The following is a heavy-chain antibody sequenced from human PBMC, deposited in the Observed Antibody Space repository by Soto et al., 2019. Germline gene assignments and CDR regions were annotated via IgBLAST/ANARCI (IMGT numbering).Heavy chain of an antibody. Sequence: QPGGSLRLSCSASGFTFSSYGMHWVRQAPGKGLEWVAVVWYDGSNKYYADSVKGRFTISRDNSKNTLYLQMNSLRAEDTAVYYCARGHEQWLVSHWGQGTLVTVSS. CDR3: ARGHEQWLVSH. D-gene: IGHD6-19*01. V-gene: IGHV3-33*01. CDR2: VWYDGSNK. CDR1: GFTFSSYG. J-gene: IGHJ1*01.